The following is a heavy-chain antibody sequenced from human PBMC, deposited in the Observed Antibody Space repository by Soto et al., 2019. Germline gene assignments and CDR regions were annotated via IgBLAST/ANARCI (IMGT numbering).Heavy chain of an antibody. V-gene: IGHV4-34*01. CDR3: AKENWANPDS. CDR2: INHSGST. CDR1: GGSFSGYY. J-gene: IGHJ4*02. Sequence: SETLSLTCAVYGGSFSGYYWTWIRQPPGTGLEWIGEINHSGSTNYNPSLKSRVTISVDTSKNQFSLKLTSVTVEDTAVYYCAKENWANPDSWGQGTLVTVSS. D-gene: IGHD7-27*01.